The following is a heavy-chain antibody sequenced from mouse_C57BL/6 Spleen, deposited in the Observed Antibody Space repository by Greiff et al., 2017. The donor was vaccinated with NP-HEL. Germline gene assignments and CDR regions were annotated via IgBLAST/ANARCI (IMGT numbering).Heavy chain of an antibody. Sequence: QVQLQQSGAELVRPGSSVKLSCKASGYTFTSYWMHWVKQRPIQGLEWIGNIDPSDSETHYNQKFKDKATLTVDKSSSTAYMQLSSLTSEDSAVYYCARLSGYYFDYWGQGTTLTVSS. J-gene: IGHJ2*01. CDR2: IDPSDSET. CDR1: GYTFTSYW. CDR3: ARLSGYYFDY. V-gene: IGHV1-52*01. D-gene: IGHD1-3*01.